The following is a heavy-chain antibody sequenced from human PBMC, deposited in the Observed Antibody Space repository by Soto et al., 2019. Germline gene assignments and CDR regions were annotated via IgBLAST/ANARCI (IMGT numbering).Heavy chain of an antibody. Sequence: ASVKVSCKASGYPFGTYAITWVRQAPGQGLEWVGWISTNSGNTYYAQDFQGRVTLTTDTSTTTAYMEFRSLTSDDTAIYYCARTYNWNSEGFDHWGQGTLVTVSS. CDR1: GYPFGTYA. D-gene: IGHD1-7*01. J-gene: IGHJ4*02. CDR3: ARTYNWNSEGFDH. V-gene: IGHV1-18*04. CDR2: ISTNSGNT.